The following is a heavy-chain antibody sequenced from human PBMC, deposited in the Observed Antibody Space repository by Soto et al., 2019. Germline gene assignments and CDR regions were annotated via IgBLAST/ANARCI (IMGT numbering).Heavy chain of an antibody. D-gene: IGHD5-12*01. V-gene: IGHV1-69*04. Sequence: SVKVSCKASGGTFSSYTISWVRQTPGQGLEWMGRIIPILGIANYAQKFQGRVTITADKSTGTAYMELNSLRSEETAVYYCVRDSPIGSTFSGYDGIDYWGQGTLVTVSS. CDR2: IIPILGIA. CDR3: VRDSPIGSTFSGYDGIDY. J-gene: IGHJ4*02. CDR1: GGTFSSYT.